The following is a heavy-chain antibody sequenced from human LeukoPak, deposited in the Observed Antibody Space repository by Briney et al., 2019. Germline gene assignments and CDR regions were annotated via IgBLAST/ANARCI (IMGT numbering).Heavy chain of an antibody. CDR2: ISGSGAFT. V-gene: IGHV3-23*01. CDR1: GGSFSGYY. D-gene: IGHD6-19*01. J-gene: IGHJ4*02. Sequence: PSETLSLTCAVYGGSFSGYYWSWVRQAPGKGLEWVSTISGSGAFTYFADSVKGRFTISRDNSRNTLYLQMNSLRAADTAVYYCAKAVVSGRSFDYWGQGNLVTVSS. CDR3: AKAVVSGRSFDY.